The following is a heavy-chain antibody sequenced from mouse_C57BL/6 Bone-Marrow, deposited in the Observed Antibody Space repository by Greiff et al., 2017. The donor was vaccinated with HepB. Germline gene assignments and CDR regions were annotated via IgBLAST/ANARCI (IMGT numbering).Heavy chain of an antibody. J-gene: IGHJ2*01. CDR1: GYTFTDYE. D-gene: IGHD1-1*01. Sequence: VQLQQSGAELVRPGASVTLSCKASGYTFTDYEMHWVKQTPVHGLEWIGAIDPETGGTAYNQKFKGKAILTADKSSSTAYMELRSLTSEDAAVYYCTVVGDYWGQGTTVTVSS. V-gene: IGHV1-15*01. CDR3: TVVGDY. CDR2: IDPETGGT.